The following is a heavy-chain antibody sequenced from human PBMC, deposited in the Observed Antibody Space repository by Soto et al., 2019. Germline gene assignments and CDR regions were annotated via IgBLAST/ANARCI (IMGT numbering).Heavy chain of an antibody. CDR3: VRESTASGPNWFDT. V-gene: IGHV4-4*07. J-gene: IGHJ5*02. D-gene: IGHD5-18*01. CDR2: IYTSGST. Sequence: SETPFLPRTVSCGNISNYYCTWIRQPSVKGMEWIGRIYTSGSTNYNPSIRSRVNISVDRSENQSSLKLSSVTAADTAVYYCVRESTASGPNWFDTWGPGTLVTVTS. CDR1: CGNISNYY.